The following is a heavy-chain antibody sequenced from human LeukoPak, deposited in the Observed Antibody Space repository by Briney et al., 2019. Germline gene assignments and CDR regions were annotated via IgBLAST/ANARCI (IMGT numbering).Heavy chain of an antibody. V-gene: IGHV3-7*01. CDR3: ARWEIRGTAHQLDY. D-gene: IGHD1-7*01. CDR2: INQDGSAK. CDR1: GFTLSSHW. Sequence: GGSLRLSCAASGFTLSSHWMTWVRQAPGKGLEWVANINQDGSAKYYVDSVKGRFTISRDNAKNSMYLQMNRLRVEDTAVYYCARWEIRGTAHQLDYWGRGTLVTVSS. J-gene: IGHJ4*02.